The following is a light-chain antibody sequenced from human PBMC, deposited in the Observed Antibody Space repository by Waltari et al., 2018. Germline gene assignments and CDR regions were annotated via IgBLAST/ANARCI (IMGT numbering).Light chain of an antibody. J-gene: IGLJ3*02. CDR3: QSYDTSLRVV. CDR1: GSNIGAGYV. Sequence: QSVLTQPPSVSGAPGQRVTISCTGSGSNIGAGYVVLWYQQLPRAAPKLLIYGSTSRPLGVPDRFFGSTSGTSASLAIIGLQAEDEADYYCQSYDTSLRVVFGGGTKLTVL. V-gene: IGLV1-40*01. CDR2: GST.